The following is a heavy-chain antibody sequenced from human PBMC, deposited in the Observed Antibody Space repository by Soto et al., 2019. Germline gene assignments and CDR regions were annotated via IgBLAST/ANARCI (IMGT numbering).Heavy chain of an antibody. V-gene: IGHV1-69*01. D-gene: IGHD1-26*01. CDR1: GGTFSSYS. Sequence: QVQLVQSGAEVKKPGSSVKVSCKASGGTFSSYSINWVRQAPGQGLEWMGEIIPIFGTANYAQKFQGRVTITADESTSTAYMELSXXXSEDTAVYYCARDGGRHSGGIDYWGQGXLVTVSS. J-gene: IGHJ4*02. CDR2: IIPIFGTA. CDR3: ARDGGRHSGGIDY.